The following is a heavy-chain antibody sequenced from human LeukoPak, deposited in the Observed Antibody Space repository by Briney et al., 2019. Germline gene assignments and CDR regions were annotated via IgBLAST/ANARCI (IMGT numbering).Heavy chain of an antibody. J-gene: IGHJ4*02. V-gene: IGHV1-18*01. Sequence: GASVKVSCKASGGTFSSYAISWVRQAPGQGLEWMGWISAYNGNTNYAQKLQGRVTMTTDTSTSTAYMELRSLRSDDTAVYCCARDLHCSSTSCYEGWGQGTLVTVSS. CDR2: ISAYNGNT. CDR1: GGTFSSYA. CDR3: ARDLHCSSTSCYEG. D-gene: IGHD2-2*01.